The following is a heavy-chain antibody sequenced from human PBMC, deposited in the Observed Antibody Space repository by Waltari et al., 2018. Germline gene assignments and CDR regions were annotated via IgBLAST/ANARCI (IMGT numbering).Heavy chain of an antibody. D-gene: IGHD2-2*01. CDR1: GFTCDDYG. CDR2: INWNGGST. CDR3: ARGPYCSSTSCYVVSDYFDY. Sequence: EVQLVESGGGVVRPGGSLRLSCAASGFTCDDYGMSWVRHAPGKGLGWVSGINWNGGSTGYADSVKGRFTISRDNAKNSLYLQMNSLRAEDTALYYCARGPYCSSTSCYVVSDYFDYWGQGTLVTVSS. J-gene: IGHJ4*02. V-gene: IGHV3-20*04.